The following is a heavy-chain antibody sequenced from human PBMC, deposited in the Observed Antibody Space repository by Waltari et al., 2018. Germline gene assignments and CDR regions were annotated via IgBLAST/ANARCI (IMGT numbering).Heavy chain of an antibody. CDR3: ARYCTGGACIYGMDV. V-gene: IGHV4-4*02. D-gene: IGHD2-8*02. CDR2: IHQSGST. CDR1: GGSINSNDW. J-gene: IGHJ6*02. Sequence: QVQLQESGPGLVKPSGTLSLTCAVSGGSINSNDWWIWVRQPPGKGLEWIGEIHQSGSTNYNPSLKGRVTISEDKSKNQFSLNLSSVTAADTVVYYCARYCTGGACIYGMDVWGQGTTVTVSS.